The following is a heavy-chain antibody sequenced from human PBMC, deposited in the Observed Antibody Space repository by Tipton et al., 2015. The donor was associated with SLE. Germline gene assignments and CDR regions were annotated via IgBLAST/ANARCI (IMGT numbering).Heavy chain of an antibody. Sequence: TLSLTCTVSGGSLSGDTYYWSWIRQPAGEGLEWIGRIFTSGNTNYNPSLKSRVTMSVDKSKNQFSLKLSSVTAADTAVYYCARWIPLTGINVWGQGATVTVSS. D-gene: IGHD5-18*01. J-gene: IGHJ6*02. CDR2: IFTSGNT. V-gene: IGHV4-61*02. CDR3: ARWIPLTGINV. CDR1: GGSLSGDTYY.